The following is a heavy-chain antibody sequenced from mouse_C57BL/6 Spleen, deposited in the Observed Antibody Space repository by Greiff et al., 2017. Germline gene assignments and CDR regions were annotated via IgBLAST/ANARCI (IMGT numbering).Heavy chain of an antibody. CDR2: IYPGSGST. V-gene: IGHV1-55*01. D-gene: IGHD2-4*01. J-gene: IGHJ2*01. Sequence: QVQLQQPGAELVKPGASVKMSCKASGYTFTSYWITWVKQRPGQGLEWIGDIYPGSGSTNYNEKFKSKATLTVDTSSRTAYMQLSSLTSEDSAVYYCARLFMITNYFDYWGQGTTLTVSS. CDR3: ARLFMITNYFDY. CDR1: GYTFTSYW.